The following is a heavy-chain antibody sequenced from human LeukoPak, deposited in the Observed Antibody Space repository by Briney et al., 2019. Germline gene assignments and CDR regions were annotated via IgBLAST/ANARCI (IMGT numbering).Heavy chain of an antibody. V-gene: IGHV3-43*02. CDR2: ITGDGRGT. J-gene: IGHJ4*02. Sequence: GGSLRLSCAASRCCFDQYGMHWVRQVPGKGLEWVSLITGDGRGTYYADSVKGRFTISRDNSKNSLYLQMNSLRVEDTAFYYCTKISVATIADYWGQGTLVTVSS. D-gene: IGHD5-12*01. CDR3: TKISVATIADY. CDR1: RCCFDQYG.